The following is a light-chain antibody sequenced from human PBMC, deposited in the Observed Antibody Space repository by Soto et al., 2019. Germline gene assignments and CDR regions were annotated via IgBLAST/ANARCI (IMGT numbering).Light chain of an antibody. CDR1: QSVSNNY. V-gene: IGKV3-20*01. CDR3: QQYGSSGT. CDR2: GAS. J-gene: IGKJ1*01. Sequence: IVLTQTHGTLSLSPGERATLSCRASQSVSNNYLAWYQQKPGQAPRILIYGASNRATGIPDRFSGSGSGTDFTLTISRLEPEDFAVYYCQQYGSSGTCGQGTKV.